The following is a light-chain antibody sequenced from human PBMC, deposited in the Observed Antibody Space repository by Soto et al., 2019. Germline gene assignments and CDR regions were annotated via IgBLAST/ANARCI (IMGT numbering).Light chain of an antibody. V-gene: IGKV1-5*03. Sequence: DVQITQTHSNLSRSLGDRVTITFLASQTISSWLAWYQQKPGKAPKLLIYKASTLKSGVPSRFSGSGSGTEFTLTISSLQPDDFATYYCQHYNSYSEAFGQGTKVDIK. CDR3: QHYNSYSEA. CDR2: KAS. CDR1: QTISSW. J-gene: IGKJ1*01.